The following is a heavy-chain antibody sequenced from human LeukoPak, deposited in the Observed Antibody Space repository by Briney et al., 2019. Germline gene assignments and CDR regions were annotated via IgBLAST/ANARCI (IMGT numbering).Heavy chain of an antibody. CDR2: IYDSGST. D-gene: IGHD2-15*01. CDR1: GGSFSGYY. Sequence: SSETLSLTCAVYGGSFSGYYWSWIRQSPGKGLEWIGEIYDSGSTNYNPSLKSRVTILIDTSKSQFSLKLTSVTAADTAMYYCARRVVGAAMYNYWGQGTLVTVSS. V-gene: IGHV4-34*01. J-gene: IGHJ4*02. CDR3: ARRVVGAAMYNY.